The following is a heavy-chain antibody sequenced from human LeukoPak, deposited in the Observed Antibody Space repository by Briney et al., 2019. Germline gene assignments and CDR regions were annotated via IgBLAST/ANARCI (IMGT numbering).Heavy chain of an antibody. V-gene: IGHV4-39*07. CDR2: FYYSGST. CDR3: ARDPGSPRGYFDL. Sequence: SETLSLTCTVSGGSISSSSYYWGWIRQPPGKGLGWIGSFYYSGSTYYNPSLKSRVTTSVDTSKNQFSLKLSSVTAADTAVYYCARDPGSPRGYFDLWGRGTLVTVSS. CDR1: GGSISSSSYY. J-gene: IGHJ2*01. D-gene: IGHD2-15*01.